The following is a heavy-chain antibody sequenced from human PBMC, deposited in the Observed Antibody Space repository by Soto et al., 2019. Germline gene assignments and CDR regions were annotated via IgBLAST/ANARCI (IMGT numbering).Heavy chain of an antibody. CDR3: ATRITVFGLLIPPFDP. CDR2: INHSGST. V-gene: IGHV4-34*01. J-gene: IGHJ5*02. D-gene: IGHD3-3*01. Sequence: SSETLSLTCAVYGGSFSCYYWSWIRQPPGKGLEWIGEINHSGSTNYNPSLKSRVTISVDTSKNQFSLRLSSVTAADTAIYYCATRITVFGLLIPPFDPWGQGTQVTVSS. CDR1: GGSFSCYY.